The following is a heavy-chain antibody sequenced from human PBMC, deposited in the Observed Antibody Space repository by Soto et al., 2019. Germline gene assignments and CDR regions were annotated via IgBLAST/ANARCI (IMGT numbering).Heavy chain of an antibody. CDR1: GGSVSSGTYS. Sequence: PSETLSLTCTVSGGSVSSGTYSWNWIRQPPGKGLEWIGYIYHSGSTYYNPSLKSRVTISVDRSKNQFSLKLSSVTAADTAVYYCARGVTTVTTFDYWGQGTLVTVSS. CDR2: IYHSGST. D-gene: IGHD4-17*01. V-gene: IGHV4-30-2*01. CDR3: ARGVTTVTTFDY. J-gene: IGHJ4*02.